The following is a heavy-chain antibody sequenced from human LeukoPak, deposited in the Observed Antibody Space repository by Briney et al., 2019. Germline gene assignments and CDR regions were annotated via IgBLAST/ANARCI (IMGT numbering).Heavy chain of an antibody. D-gene: IGHD3-22*01. Sequence: GGSPRLSCAASGFTFSSYGMHWVRQAPGKGLEWVAVISYDGSNKYYADSVKGRFTISRDNSKNTLYLQMNSLRAEDTAVYYCAKDRFFHDSSGFVYFQHWGQGTLVTVSS. CDR1: GFTFSSYG. CDR3: AKDRFFHDSSGFVYFQH. V-gene: IGHV3-30*18. J-gene: IGHJ1*01. CDR2: ISYDGSNK.